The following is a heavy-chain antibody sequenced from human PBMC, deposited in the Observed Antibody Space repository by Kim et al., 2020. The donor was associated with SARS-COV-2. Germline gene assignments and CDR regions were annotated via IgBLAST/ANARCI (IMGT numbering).Heavy chain of an antibody. V-gene: IGHV3-30*02. CDR3: AKGHGDYLAYYYGMDV. D-gene: IGHD4-17*01. Sequence: DAGEGRLTSSRDNSKNTLYWQRNSLKPEDTAVYYCAKGHGDYLAYYYGMDVWGQGTTVTVSS. J-gene: IGHJ6*02.